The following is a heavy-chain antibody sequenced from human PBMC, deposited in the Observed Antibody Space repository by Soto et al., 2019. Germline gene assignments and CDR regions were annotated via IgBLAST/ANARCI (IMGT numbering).Heavy chain of an antibody. CDR2: ISSSSSTI. CDR1: GFTFSSYS. J-gene: IGHJ4*02. D-gene: IGHD4-17*01. Sequence: PGGSLRLSCAASGFTFSSYSMNWVRQAPGKGLEWVSYISSSSSTIYYADSVKGRFTISRDNAKNSLYLQMNSLRDEDTAVYYGATDDYGDYFYFDYWGQGTLVTVSS. V-gene: IGHV3-48*02. CDR3: ATDDYGDYFYFDY.